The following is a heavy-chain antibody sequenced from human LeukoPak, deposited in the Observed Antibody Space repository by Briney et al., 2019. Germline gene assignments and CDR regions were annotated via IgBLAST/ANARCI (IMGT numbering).Heavy chain of an antibody. J-gene: IGHJ6*02. CDR2: INHSGST. D-gene: IGHD3-22*01. Sequence: SETLSLTCAVYGGSFSGYYWSWIRQPPGKGLEWIGEINHSGSTNYNPSLKSRVTIPVDTSKNQFSLKLSSVTAADTAVYYCARGGSYYDSSGYSYYGMDVWGQGTTVTVSS. CDR1: GGSFSGYY. CDR3: ARGGSYYDSSGYSYYGMDV. V-gene: IGHV4-34*01.